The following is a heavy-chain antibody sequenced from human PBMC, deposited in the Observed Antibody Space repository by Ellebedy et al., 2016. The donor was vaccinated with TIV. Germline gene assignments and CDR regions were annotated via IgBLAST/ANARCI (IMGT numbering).Heavy chain of an antibody. Sequence: GGSLRLXXAASGFTFSSYWMQWVRQAPGKGLEWVANIKQDGSAKYYVDSVKGRFTVSRDNAKNSVYLQMNNLRAEDTAVYYCARRYMDVWGKGTTVTVSS. CDR1: GFTFSSYW. CDR3: ARRYMDV. CDR2: IKQDGSAK. V-gene: IGHV3-7*01. J-gene: IGHJ6*03.